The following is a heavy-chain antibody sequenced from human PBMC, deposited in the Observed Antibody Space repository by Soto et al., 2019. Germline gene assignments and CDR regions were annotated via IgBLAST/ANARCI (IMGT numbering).Heavy chain of an antibody. CDR1: GDTFKNCV. J-gene: IGHJ6*02. V-gene: IGHV1-69*01. CDR2: IIPLFGTT. Sequence: QVQVVQSGVEVRRPGSSVKVSCKASGDTFKNCVISWVRQAPGQGLEWMGGIIPLFGTTDFAQRFKGRLTITTDESTTTAYVELSRLRSEYTATDYCASELGFGKLSVVWGQGTTVIVSS. D-gene: IGHD3-10*01. CDR3: ASELGFGKLSVV.